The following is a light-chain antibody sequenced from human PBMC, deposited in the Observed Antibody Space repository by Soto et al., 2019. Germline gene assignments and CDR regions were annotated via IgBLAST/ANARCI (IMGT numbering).Light chain of an antibody. Sequence: DIPMTQSPSTLSASVGDRVTITCRASQSISSWLAWYQQKPGKAPKLLIYKASSLESGVPSRFSGSGSGTEFTLTISSLQPDDFATYYCQQYNSWTFDQGTKVEIK. CDR2: KAS. V-gene: IGKV1-5*03. J-gene: IGKJ1*01. CDR3: QQYNSWT. CDR1: QSISSW.